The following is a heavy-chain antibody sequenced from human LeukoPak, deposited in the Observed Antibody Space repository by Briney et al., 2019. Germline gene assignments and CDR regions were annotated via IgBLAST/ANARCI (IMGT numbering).Heavy chain of an antibody. V-gene: IGHV1-18*01. CDR1: GYTFTSYG. CDR3: ARDLRVLGPPRDAFDI. CDR2: ISAYNGNT. D-gene: IGHD3-16*01. J-gene: IGHJ3*02. Sequence: AASVKVSCKASGYTFTSYGISWVRQAPGQGLEWMGWISAYNGNTNYAQKLQGRVTMTTDTSTSTAYMELRSLRSDDTAVYYCARDLRVLGPPRDAFDIWGQGTMVTVSS.